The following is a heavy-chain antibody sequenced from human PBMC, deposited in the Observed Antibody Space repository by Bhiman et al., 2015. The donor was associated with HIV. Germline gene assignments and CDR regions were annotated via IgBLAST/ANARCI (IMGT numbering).Heavy chain of an antibody. CDR1: GFTFSNYG. D-gene: IGHD3-22*01. CDR2: IWYDGSNK. CDR3: ARDSSSMIVEYYFDY. Sequence: QVQLVESGGGVVQPGRSLRLSCAASGFTFSNYGMHWVRQAPGKGLEWVAVIWYDGSNKYYADSVKGRFTISRDNSKNTLYLQMNSLRAEDTAVYYCARDSSSMIVEYYFDYWGQGTLVTVSS. J-gene: IGHJ4*02. V-gene: IGHV3-33*01.